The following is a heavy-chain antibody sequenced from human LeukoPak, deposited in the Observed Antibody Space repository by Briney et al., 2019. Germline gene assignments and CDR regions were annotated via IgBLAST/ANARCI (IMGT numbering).Heavy chain of an antibody. V-gene: IGHV3-21*01. D-gene: IGHD6-13*01. Sequence: GGSLRLSCVASGFTFSSYAINWVRQAPGKGLEWVSSISSSVSYIYYADSVKGRFTISRDNAKNSLYLQMNSLRAEDTAVYYCARGVSSAAADEDFDYWGQGTLVTVSS. CDR1: GFTFSSYA. CDR2: ISSSVSYI. J-gene: IGHJ4*02. CDR3: ARGVSSAAADEDFDY.